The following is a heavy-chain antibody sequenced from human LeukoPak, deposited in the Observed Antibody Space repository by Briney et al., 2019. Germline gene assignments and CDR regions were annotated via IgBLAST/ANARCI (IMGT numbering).Heavy chain of an antibody. J-gene: IGHJ1*01. V-gene: IGHV3-33*01. Sequence: PGGSLRLSCAASGFTFNTYGMHWVRQGPGKGLEWVALIWYDGSKIYYADSVKGRFTISRDNSKNTLYLQMNSLRVEDTALYYCARDLNNVVCPAQHWGQGTLVTVSS. CDR2: IWYDGSKI. CDR3: ARDLNNVVCPAQH. CDR1: GFTFNTYG. D-gene: IGHD2-2*01.